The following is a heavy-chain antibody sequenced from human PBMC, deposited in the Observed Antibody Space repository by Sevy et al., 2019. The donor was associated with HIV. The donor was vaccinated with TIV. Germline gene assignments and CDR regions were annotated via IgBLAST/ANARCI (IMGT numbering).Heavy chain of an antibody. Sequence: GGSLRLSCGASGFTFSNAWMTWVRQAPGKGLEWVGRIKSKSEGGKTYYAAPVKGRFTISRDDSKNTLYLQMNSLKSDDTAVYHCTNNRGYCIDGVCGEYIDSWGQGTLVTVSS. CDR3: TNNRGYCIDGVCGEYIDS. V-gene: IGHV3-15*01. CDR1: GFTFSNAW. D-gene: IGHD2-8*01. J-gene: IGHJ4*02. CDR2: IKSKSEGGKT.